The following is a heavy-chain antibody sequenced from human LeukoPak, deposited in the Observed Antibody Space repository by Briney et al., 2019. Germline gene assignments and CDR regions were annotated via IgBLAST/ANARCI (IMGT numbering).Heavy chain of an antibody. CDR2: IYYSEST. Sequence: SQPLSLTCTVSVGSISSGDYYWTWIRQPPGKVLDWIGYIYYSESTYYNPSLKSRVTISVDTSKNQFSLKLSSVTAADTAVYYCARLDSGSYVGYWGQGTLVTVYS. V-gene: IGHV4-30-4*08. CDR3: ARLDSGSYVGY. CDR1: VGSISSGDYY. D-gene: IGHD3-10*01. J-gene: IGHJ4*02.